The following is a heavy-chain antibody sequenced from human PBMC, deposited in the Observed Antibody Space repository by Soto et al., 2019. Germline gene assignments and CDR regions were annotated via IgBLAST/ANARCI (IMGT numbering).Heavy chain of an antibody. J-gene: IGHJ5*02. V-gene: IGHV3-11*01. CDR3: ARDKYTNYVNYSDL. CDR2: ITSSGGST. D-gene: IGHD3-16*01. Sequence: PGGSLRLSCAASGFTFRNYYMTWMRQTPGKGLEWISTITSSGGSTYYAASVKGRVTISRDNANNSLYLQMTGLRAEDTALYYCARDKYTNYVNYSDLWGQGPLVTVSS. CDR1: GFTFRNYY.